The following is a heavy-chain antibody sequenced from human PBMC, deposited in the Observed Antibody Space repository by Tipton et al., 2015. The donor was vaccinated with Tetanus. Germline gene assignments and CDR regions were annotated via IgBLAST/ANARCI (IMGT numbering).Heavy chain of an antibody. V-gene: IGHV3-7*01. CDR1: GFTFNSDW. CDR2: IRQDGSEK. Sequence: SLRLSCAASGFTFNSDWMTWVRQAPGKGLEWVANIRQDGSEKYYVDSVKGRFTISRDNAKNSLYLQMNSLRAEDTAVYYCVNFATSWGQGTLVTVSS. J-gene: IGHJ5*02. CDR3: VNFATS.